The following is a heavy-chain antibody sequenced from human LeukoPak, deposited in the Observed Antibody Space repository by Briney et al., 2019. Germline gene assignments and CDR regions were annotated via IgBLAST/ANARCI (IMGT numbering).Heavy chain of an antibody. CDR1: GYSISSGYY. Sequence: SETLSLTCTVSGYSISSGYYWGWIRQPPGKGLEWIGSIYHSGSTYYNPSLKSRVTISVDTSKNQFSLKLSSVTAADTAVYYCARDPPYSYYYDSSGYFGSDYWGQGTLVTVSS. V-gene: IGHV4-38-2*02. J-gene: IGHJ4*02. CDR2: IYHSGST. CDR3: ARDPPYSYYYDSSGYFGSDY. D-gene: IGHD3-22*01.